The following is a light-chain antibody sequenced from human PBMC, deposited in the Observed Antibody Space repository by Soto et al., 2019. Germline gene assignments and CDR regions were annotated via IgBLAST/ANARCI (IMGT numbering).Light chain of an antibody. J-gene: IGKJ5*01. CDR3: QQYHNWPPTT. CDR2: AAS. Sequence: AIRMTQSPSSLSASTGDRVTITCRASQGISSYLAWYQQKPGKAPNLLIYAASTLQSGVPSRFSGSGSGTDFTLTISSLQAEDFAVYYCQQYHNWPPTTFGQGTRLEIK. V-gene: IGKV1-8*01. CDR1: QGISSY.